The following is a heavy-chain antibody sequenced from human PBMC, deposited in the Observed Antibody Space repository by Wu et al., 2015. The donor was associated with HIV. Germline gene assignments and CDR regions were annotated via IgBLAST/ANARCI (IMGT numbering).Heavy chain of an antibody. J-gene: IGHJ6*03. CDR1: GYTFTSYD. D-gene: IGHD6-13*01. V-gene: IGHV1-8*01. Sequence: QVQLVQSGVEVKKPGASVKVSCQASGYTFTSYDINWVRQAAGQGLEWVGWMNPNSGKTGSLQKFQGRVTMTRDTSKNTAYMELSSLRSEDTAVYYCASRYSSSWPPEYYMDVWGKGTTVTVSS. CDR2: MNPNSGKT. CDR3: ASRYSSSWPPEYYMDV.